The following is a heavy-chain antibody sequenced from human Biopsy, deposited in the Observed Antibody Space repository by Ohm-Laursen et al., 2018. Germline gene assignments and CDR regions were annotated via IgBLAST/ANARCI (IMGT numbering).Heavy chain of an antibody. D-gene: IGHD6-19*01. V-gene: IGHV1-8*01. CDR2: MNPNSGKT. CDR1: GYTFISYD. J-gene: IGHJ4*02. Sequence: APVKVSCKASGYTFISYDIDWVRQATGQGLEWMGWMNPNSGKTGYAQKFQGRVTMTTNPSVNTAYMELSSLRSADTAVYFCARNTGWYGDLYYFDYWGQGTLVTVSS. CDR3: ARNTGWYGDLYYFDY.